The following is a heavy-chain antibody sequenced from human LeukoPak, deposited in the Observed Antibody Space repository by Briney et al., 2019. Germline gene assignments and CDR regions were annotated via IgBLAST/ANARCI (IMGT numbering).Heavy chain of an antibody. CDR3: ARGRGYSSGWFYFDY. J-gene: IGHJ4*02. CDR2: INHSGST. V-gene: IGHV4-34*01. CDR1: GGSFSGYS. D-gene: IGHD6-19*01. Sequence: PSETLSLTCAVYGGSFSGYSWSWIRQPPGKGLEWIGEINHSGSTNYNPSLKSRVTISVDTSKNQFSLKLSSVTAADTAVYYCARGRGYSSGWFYFDYWGQGTLVTVSS.